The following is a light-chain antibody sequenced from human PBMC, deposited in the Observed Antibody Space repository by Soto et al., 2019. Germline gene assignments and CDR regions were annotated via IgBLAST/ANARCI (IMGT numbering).Light chain of an antibody. CDR3: VLYMGSGIWV. V-gene: IGLV8-61*01. CDR2: GTN. Sequence: QAVVTQEPSFSVSPGGTVTLTCGLSSGSVSSSYNPSWYQQTPGQAPRTLIYGTNTRSSGVPDRFSGSILGNKAALTITGAQADDESHYYCVLYMGSGIWVFGGGTKLTVL. CDR1: SGSVSSSYN. J-gene: IGLJ3*02.